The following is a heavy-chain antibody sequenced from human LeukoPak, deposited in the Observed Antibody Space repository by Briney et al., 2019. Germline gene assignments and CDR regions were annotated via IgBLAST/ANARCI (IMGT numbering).Heavy chain of an antibody. J-gene: IGHJ4*02. CDR3: ARIRSYDSSGLDY. V-gene: IGHV3-30*03. D-gene: IGHD3-22*01. CDR2: ISYDGSYK. Sequence: GGSLRLSCAASEFTFSTYGMHWVRQAPGKGLEWVAVISYDGSYKFYADSVKGRFTISRDNAKNSLYLQMNSLRAEDTAVYYCARIRSYDSSGLDYWGQGTLVTVSS. CDR1: EFTFSTYG.